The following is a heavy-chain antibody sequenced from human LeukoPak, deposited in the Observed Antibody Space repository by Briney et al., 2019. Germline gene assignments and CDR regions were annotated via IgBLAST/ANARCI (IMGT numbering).Heavy chain of an antibody. J-gene: IGHJ4*02. Sequence: GGSLRLSCAASGFAFATFAMSWVRQAPGKGLEWVSAIVEGGSVTFYTDSVKGRFTISRDNSKNTLYLQMNSLRAEDTALYYCAKGTAQWELYDYWGQGTLDTVSS. CDR2: IVEGGSVT. V-gene: IGHV3-23*05. CDR1: GFAFATFA. D-gene: IGHD1-26*01. CDR3: AKGTAQWELYDY.